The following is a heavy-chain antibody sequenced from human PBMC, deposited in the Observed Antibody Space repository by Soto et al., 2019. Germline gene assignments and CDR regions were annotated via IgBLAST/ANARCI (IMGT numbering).Heavy chain of an antibody. V-gene: IGHV4-34*01. Sequence: SETLSLTCAVYGGSFSGYYWSWIRQPPGKGLEWIGEINHSGSTNYNPSLKSRVTISVDTSKNQFSLKLSSVTAADTAVYYCARYPWIVVVPAVRVVDAFDIWGQGTMVTVSS. CDR2: INHSGST. CDR3: ARYPWIVVVPAVRVVDAFDI. D-gene: IGHD2-2*01. CDR1: GGSFSGYY. J-gene: IGHJ3*02.